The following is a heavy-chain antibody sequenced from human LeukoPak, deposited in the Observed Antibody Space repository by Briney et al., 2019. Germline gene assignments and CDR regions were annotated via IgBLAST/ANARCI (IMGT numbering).Heavy chain of an antibody. D-gene: IGHD6-19*01. J-gene: IGHJ4*02. Sequence: GSLRLSCAASGFTFSSYAMSWVRQAPGKGLEWVSAISGSGGSTYYADSVKGRFTISRDNSKNTLYLQMNSLRAEDTAVYYCAKAEREWLARRGGFQDYWGQGTLVTVSS. V-gene: IGHV3-23*01. CDR2: ISGSGGST. CDR1: GFTFSSYA. CDR3: AKAEREWLARRGGFQDY.